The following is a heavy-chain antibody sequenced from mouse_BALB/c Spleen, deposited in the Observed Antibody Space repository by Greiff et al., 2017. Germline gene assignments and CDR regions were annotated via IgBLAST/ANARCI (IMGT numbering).Heavy chain of an antibody. CDR3: NPYGSSYDYAMDY. CDR1: GFNIKDYY. V-gene: IGHV14-4*02. CDR2: IDPENGDT. D-gene: IGHD1-1*01. Sequence: VQLQQSGAELVRSGASVKLSCTASGFNIKDYYMHWVKQRPEQGLEWIGWIDPENGDTEYAPKFQGKATMTADTSSNTAYLQLSSLTSEDTAVYYGNPYGSSYDYAMDYWGQGTSVTVSS. J-gene: IGHJ4*01.